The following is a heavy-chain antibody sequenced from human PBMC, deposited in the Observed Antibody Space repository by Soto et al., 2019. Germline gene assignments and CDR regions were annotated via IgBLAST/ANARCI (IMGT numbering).Heavy chain of an antibody. J-gene: IGHJ3*02. V-gene: IGHV3-23*01. Sequence: SCVASGFPFSRYAMSWVRQTPGKGLEWVSGISGSGGRTYYADSAKGRFTISRDNSNNTLSLQMHILRVEDTAVYFCAKGGYYSLFDIWGQGTMVTVSS. CDR3: AKGGYYSLFDI. CDR1: GFPFSRYA. CDR2: ISGSGGRT. D-gene: IGHD3-16*01.